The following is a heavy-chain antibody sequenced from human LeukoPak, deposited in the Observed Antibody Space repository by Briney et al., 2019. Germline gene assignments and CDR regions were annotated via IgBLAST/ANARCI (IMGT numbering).Heavy chain of an antibody. D-gene: IGHD1-26*01. CDR1: GVSISSYC. CDR3: ARLIVGASDP. Sequence: ASETLSLTCTVSGVSISSYCWSWIRQPPGKGLEWIGYIYYSGSTNYNPSLKSRVTISVDTSKNQFSLKLSSVTAADTAVYYCARLIVGASDPWGQGTLVTVSS. CDR2: IYYSGST. V-gene: IGHV4-59*01. J-gene: IGHJ5*02.